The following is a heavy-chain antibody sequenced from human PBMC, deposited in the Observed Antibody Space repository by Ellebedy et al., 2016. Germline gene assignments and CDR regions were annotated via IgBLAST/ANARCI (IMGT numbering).Heavy chain of an antibody. V-gene: IGHV3-43D*03. CDR3: AKDSLALAAAGTFGCGMDV. D-gene: IGHD6-13*01. J-gene: IGHJ6*02. CDR2: ISWDGGST. CDR1: GFTFSSYA. Sequence: GGSLRLXXAASGFTFSSYAMSWVRQAPGKGLEWVSLISWDGGSTYYADSVKGRFTISRDNSKNSLYLQMNSLRAEDTALYYCAKDSLALAAAGTFGCGMDVWGQGTTVTVSS.